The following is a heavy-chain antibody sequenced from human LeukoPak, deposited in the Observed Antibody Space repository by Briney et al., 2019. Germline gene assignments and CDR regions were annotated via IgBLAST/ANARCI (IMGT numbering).Heavy chain of an antibody. CDR3: AKDFNTVTTLDS. CDR1: GFTFSSYG. J-gene: IGHJ4*02. Sequence: PGGSLRLSCAAPGFTFSSYGMHWVRQAPGKGLEWVAVISYDGRQTYYADSVKGRFTISRDNSKSTVYLQMNNLTTDDTAVYSCAKDFNTVTTLDSWGQGTLVTVSS. D-gene: IGHD4-17*01. CDR2: ISYDGRQT. V-gene: IGHV3-30*18.